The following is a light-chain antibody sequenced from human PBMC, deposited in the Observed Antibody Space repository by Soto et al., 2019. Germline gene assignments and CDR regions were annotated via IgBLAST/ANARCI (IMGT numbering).Light chain of an antibody. J-gene: IGLJ3*02. Sequence: QPVLTQPPSASGTPGQRVTISCSGSSSNIGSKTVNWYQQLPGTAPKLLIYSSNQRPSGVPDRFSGSKSGTSASLAISGLQSEDEADYYCAAWDDSLSGWVFGGGTKLTVL. CDR1: SSNIGSKT. V-gene: IGLV1-44*01. CDR3: AAWDDSLSGWV. CDR2: SSN.